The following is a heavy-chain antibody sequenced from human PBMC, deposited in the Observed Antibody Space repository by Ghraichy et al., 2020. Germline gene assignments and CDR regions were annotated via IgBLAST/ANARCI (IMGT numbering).Heavy chain of an antibody. CDR3: AKDQIRSYYYYYGMDV. Sequence: GGSLRLSCAASGFTFSSYAMSWVRQAPGKGLEWVSAISGSGGSTYYADSVKGRFTISRDNSKNTLYLQMNSLRAEDTAVYYCAKDQIRSYYYYYGMDVWGQGTTVTVSS. V-gene: IGHV3-23*01. J-gene: IGHJ6*02. CDR1: GFTFSSYA. CDR2: ISGSGGST. D-gene: IGHD1-26*01.